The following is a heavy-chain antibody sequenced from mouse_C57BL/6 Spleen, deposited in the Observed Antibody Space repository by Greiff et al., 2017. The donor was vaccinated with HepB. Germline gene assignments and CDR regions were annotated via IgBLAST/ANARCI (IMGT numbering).Heavy chain of an antibody. J-gene: IGHJ3*01. Sequence: VQLQQSGPELVKPGASVKISCKASGYAFSSSWMNWVKQRPGKGLEWIGRIYPGDGDTNYNGKFKGKATLTADKSSSTAYMQLSSLTSEDSAVYFCARQISKAWFAYWGQRTLVTVSA. CDR1: GYAFSSSW. CDR3: ARQISKAWFAY. V-gene: IGHV1-82*01. D-gene: IGHD2-5*01. CDR2: IYPGDGDT.